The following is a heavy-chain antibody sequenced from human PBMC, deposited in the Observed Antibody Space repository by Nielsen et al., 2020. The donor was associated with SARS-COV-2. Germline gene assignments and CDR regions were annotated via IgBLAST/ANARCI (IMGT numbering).Heavy chain of an antibody. V-gene: IGHV3-9*01. J-gene: IGHJ4*02. CDR2: ISWNSGSI. D-gene: IGHD3-22*01. CDR3: AKVHTYYYDSSAPFDY. CDR1: GFTFDDYA. Sequence: GGSLRLSCAASGFTFDDYAMHWVRQAPGKGLEWVSGISWNSGSIGYADSVKARFTISRDNAKNSLYLQMNSLRAEDTALYYCAKVHTYYYDSSAPFDYWGQGTLVTVSS.